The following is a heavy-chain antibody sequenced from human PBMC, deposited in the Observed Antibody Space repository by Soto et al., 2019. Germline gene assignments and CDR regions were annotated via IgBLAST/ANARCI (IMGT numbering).Heavy chain of an antibody. CDR2: IFYSGNT. J-gene: IGHJ4*02. CDR3: ARGGTHYDFWSGYYPQGPLFDY. V-gene: IGHV4-59*12. Sequence: PSETLSLTCTVSTGTMRDYYWSWIRQSPGKGLEWIGYIFYSGNTNYNPSLKSRVTISVDTSKNQFSLKLSSVTAADAAVYYCARGGTHYDFWSGYYPQGPLFDYWGQGTLVTVSS. CDR1: TGTMRDYY. D-gene: IGHD3-3*01.